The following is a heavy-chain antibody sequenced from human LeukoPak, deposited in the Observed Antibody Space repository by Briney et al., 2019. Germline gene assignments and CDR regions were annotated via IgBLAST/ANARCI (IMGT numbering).Heavy chain of an antibody. CDR2: INSDGSST. Sequence: PGGSLRLSCAASGFTFSSYWMHWVRQAPGKGLVWVSRINSDGSSTSYADSVKGRFTISRDNAKNTLYLQMNSLRAEDTAVYYCARVSTVWPGDYYYGMDVWGQGTTVTVSS. V-gene: IGHV3-74*01. J-gene: IGHJ6*02. CDR1: GFTFSSYW. D-gene: IGHD2-21*01. CDR3: ARVSTVWPGDYYYGMDV.